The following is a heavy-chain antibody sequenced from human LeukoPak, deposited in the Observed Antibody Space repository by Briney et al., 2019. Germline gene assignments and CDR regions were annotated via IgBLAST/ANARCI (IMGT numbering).Heavy chain of an antibody. V-gene: IGHV3-33*01. CDR3: ARSGDTGYRPQGP. CDR1: GFTFSSYG. CDR2: IWYDGSNK. Sequence: GRSLRLSCAASGFTFSSYGMHWVRQAPGKGLEWVAVIWYDGSNKYYADSVKGRFTISRDNSKNTLYLQMNSLRAEDTAVYYCARSGDTGYRPQGPWGQGTLVTVSS. D-gene: IGHD5-18*01. J-gene: IGHJ5*02.